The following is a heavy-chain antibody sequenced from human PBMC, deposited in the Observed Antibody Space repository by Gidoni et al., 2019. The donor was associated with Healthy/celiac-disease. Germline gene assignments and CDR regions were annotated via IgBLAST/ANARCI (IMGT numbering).Heavy chain of an antibody. D-gene: IGHD3-9*01. Sequence: QLQLQESGPGLVKPSETLSLTCTFSVGSIRSSSYYWGCIRQPPGKGLEWIGSIYYSGSTYYNPSLKSRVTISVDTSKNQFSLKLSSVTAADTAVYYCARDGGLPDYDILTGYYYKYYVDYWGQGTLVTVSS. CDR2: IYYSGST. CDR1: VGSIRSSSYY. CDR3: ARDGGLPDYDILTGYYYKYYVDY. J-gene: IGHJ4*02. V-gene: IGHV4-39*07.